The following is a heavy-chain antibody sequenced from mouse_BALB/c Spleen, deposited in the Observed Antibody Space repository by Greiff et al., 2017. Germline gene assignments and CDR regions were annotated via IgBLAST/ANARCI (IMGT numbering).Heavy chain of an antibody. CDR2: INPGSGGT. V-gene: IGHV1-54*01. CDR3: ARSHYDYDDSYYDAMDY. Sequence: VQLQESGAELVRPGTSVKVSCKASGYAFTHYLIEWVKQRPGQGLEWIGVINPGSGGTNYNEKFKGKATLTADKSSSTAYMQLSSLTSDDSAVFFCARSHYDYDDSYYDAMDYWGQGTSVTVSS. CDR1: GYAFTHYL. D-gene: IGHD2-4*01. J-gene: IGHJ4*01.